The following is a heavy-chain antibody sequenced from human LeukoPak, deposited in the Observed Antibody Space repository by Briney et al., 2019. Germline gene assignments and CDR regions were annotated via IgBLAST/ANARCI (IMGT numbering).Heavy chain of an antibody. J-gene: IGHJ4*02. Sequence: GGSLRLSCAASGFTFIDYSMSWIRQAPGKGLEWVSYISPTSDYTNYADSVKGRFTISRDNSKNTLYLQMNSLRAEDTAVYYCAKDKMAYSTSSWDYWGQGTLVTVSS. CDR1: GFTFIDYS. D-gene: IGHD6-6*01. CDR3: AKDKMAYSTSSWDY. V-gene: IGHV3-11*06. CDR2: ISPTSDYT.